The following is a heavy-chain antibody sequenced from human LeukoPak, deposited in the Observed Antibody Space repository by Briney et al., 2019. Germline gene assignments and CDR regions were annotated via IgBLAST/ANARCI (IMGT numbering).Heavy chain of an antibody. CDR3: ARVRYDSSGYYPGGVYFDY. Sequence: SETLSLTCTVSGGSISSYYWSWIRQPPGKGLGWIGYIYYSGSTNYNPSLKSRVTISVDTSKNQFSLKLSSVTAADTAVYYCARVRYDSSGYYPGGVYFDYWGQGTLVTVSS. CDR2: IYYSGST. J-gene: IGHJ4*02. V-gene: IGHV4-59*01. CDR1: GGSISSYY. D-gene: IGHD3-22*01.